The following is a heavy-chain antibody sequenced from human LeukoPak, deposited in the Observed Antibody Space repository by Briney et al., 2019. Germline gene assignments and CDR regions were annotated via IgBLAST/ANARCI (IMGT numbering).Heavy chain of an antibody. V-gene: IGHV4-39*01. Sequence: SETLSLTCTVSGGSISSSSYYWGWIRQPPGKGLEWIGSIYYSGSTYYNPSLKSRVTISVDTSKNQFSLKLSSVTAADTAVYYCARFYGLPRCAFDIWGQGTMVTVSS. J-gene: IGHJ3*02. CDR2: IYYSGST. CDR3: ARFYGLPRCAFDI. CDR1: GGSISSSSYY. D-gene: IGHD3-10*01.